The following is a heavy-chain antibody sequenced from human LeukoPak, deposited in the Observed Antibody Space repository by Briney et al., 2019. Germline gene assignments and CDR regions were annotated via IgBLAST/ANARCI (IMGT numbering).Heavy chain of an antibody. CDR3: AKDRNDYDGYFFDS. Sequence: GGSLRLSCAASGFTFSSYSMNWVRQAPGKALEWVSLISWEGSTTYYADSVKGRFTVFRDNSKNSLYLEMDSLSAEDTAFYYCAKDRNDYDGYFFDSWGQGTLVTVSS. CDR2: ISWEGSTT. J-gene: IGHJ4*02. CDR1: GFTFSSYS. D-gene: IGHD1-1*01. V-gene: IGHV3-43D*03.